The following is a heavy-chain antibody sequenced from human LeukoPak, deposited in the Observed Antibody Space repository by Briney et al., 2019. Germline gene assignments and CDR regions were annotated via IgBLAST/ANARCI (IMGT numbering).Heavy chain of an antibody. D-gene: IGHD5-12*01. V-gene: IGHV4-34*01. CDR2: INHSGST. J-gene: IGHJ4*02. Sequence: SETLSLTCAVYGGSFSGYYWSWIRQPPGKGLEWIGEINHSGSTNYNPSLKSRVTISVDTSKNQFSLKLSSVTAADTAVYYCASPAQEMATIRTDYWGQGTLVTVSS. CDR3: ASPAQEMATIRTDY. CDR1: GGSFSGYY.